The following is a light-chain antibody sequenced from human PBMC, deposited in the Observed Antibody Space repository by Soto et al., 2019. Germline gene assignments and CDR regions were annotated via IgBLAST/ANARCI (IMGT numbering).Light chain of an antibody. V-gene: IGKV1-27*01. J-gene: IGKJ3*01. CDR3: QKYSSVPV. CDR2: AAA. CDR1: QGIRNF. Sequence: DIQMTQSPTSLSASVGDRVTITCRATQGIRNFVAWYQQKPGKAPQLLIYAAATLQSGVTYRFRGSGSGTDFTLTINSLQPEDVATYSCQKYSSVPVFGPGTKVEI.